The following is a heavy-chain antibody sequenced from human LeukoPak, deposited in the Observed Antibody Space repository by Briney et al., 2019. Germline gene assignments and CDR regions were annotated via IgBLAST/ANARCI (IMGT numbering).Heavy chain of an antibody. CDR2: IHPKSGDT. V-gene: IGHV1-2*02. D-gene: IGHD3-16*01. J-gene: IGHJ4*02. Sequence: ASVKVSCKASGYTFTGYYLHSVRQAPGQGLEWMGWIHPKSGDTHYAQKFLGRVTLTRDTSTTIVYMELKWPTSDDTAVYYCSRGSGISFGGIDYWGQGTLVTVSS. CDR1: GYTFTGYY. CDR3: SRGSGISFGGIDY.